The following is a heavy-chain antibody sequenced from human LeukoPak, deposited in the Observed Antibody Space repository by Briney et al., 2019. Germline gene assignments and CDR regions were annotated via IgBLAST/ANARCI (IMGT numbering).Heavy chain of an antibody. V-gene: IGHV4-38-2*02. Sequence: SETLSLTCTVSAYSISSGYYWGWIRQPPGKGLEWIGSIYHSGRAYYNPSLKSRVTISVDTSKNQFSLSLSSVTAADTAVYYCARVRPGYYYYMDVWGKGTTVTVSS. CDR2: IYHSGRA. CDR3: ARVRPGYYYYMDV. D-gene: IGHD1-1*01. J-gene: IGHJ6*03. CDR1: AYSISSGYY.